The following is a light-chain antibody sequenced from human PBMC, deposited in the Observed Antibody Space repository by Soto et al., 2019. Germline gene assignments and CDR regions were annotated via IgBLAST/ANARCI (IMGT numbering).Light chain of an antibody. CDR3: QSYYSSLSL. V-gene: IGLV1-40*01. Sequence: QSVLTQPPSVSGAPGQRVTISCTGSSSNIGAGYDVHWYQQLPGTAPKLLIFGNSNRPSGVPDRFSGSKSGTSASLAITGLQAEDEADYYCQSYYSSLSLFGGWTKLTVL. J-gene: IGLJ2*01. CDR1: SSNIGAGYD. CDR2: GNS.